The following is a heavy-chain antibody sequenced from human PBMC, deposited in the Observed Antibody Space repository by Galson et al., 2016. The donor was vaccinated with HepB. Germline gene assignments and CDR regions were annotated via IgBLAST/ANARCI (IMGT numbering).Heavy chain of an antibody. CDR1: GFIFSSYG. CDR3: AKDPGYGSGSSSSYGMDV. D-gene: IGHD3-10*01. CDR2: ISDDGNNK. Sequence: SLRLSCAASGFIFSSYGMHWVRQAPGKGLEWVALISDDGNNKYYADSVKGQFTISRDNSKNTLYLQMNSLRAEDTAVYYCAKDPGYGSGSSSSYGMDVWGQGTTVTVSS. J-gene: IGHJ6*02. V-gene: IGHV3-30*18.